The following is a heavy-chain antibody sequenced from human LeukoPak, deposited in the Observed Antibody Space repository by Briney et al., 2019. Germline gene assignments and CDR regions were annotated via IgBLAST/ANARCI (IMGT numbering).Heavy chain of an antibody. V-gene: IGHV4-4*02. J-gene: IGHJ6*03. CDR3: ARDGVSSSWYTHIYYYYYMDV. CDR1: GGSISSSNW. CDR2: IYHSGST. D-gene: IGHD6-13*01. Sequence: SETLSLTCAVSGGSISSSNWWSWVRQPPGKGLEWIGEIYHSGSTNYNPSLKSRVTISVDKSKNQFSLKLSSVTAADTAVYYCARDGVSSSWYTHIYYYYYMDVWGKGTTVTISS.